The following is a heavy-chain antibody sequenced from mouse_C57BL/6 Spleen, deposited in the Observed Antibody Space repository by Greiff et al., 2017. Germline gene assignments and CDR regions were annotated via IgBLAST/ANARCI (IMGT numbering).Heavy chain of an antibody. J-gene: IGHJ2*01. V-gene: IGHV1-5*01. CDR2: IYPGNSDT. CDR3: TRSTAQATIDY. CDR1: GYTFTSYW. D-gene: IGHD3-2*02. Sequence: EVQLQQSGTVLARPGASVTMSCKTSGYTFTSYWMHWVKQRPGQGLEWIGAIYPGNSDTSYNQKFKGKAKLTAVTSASTAYMELSSLTNEDAAVYYCTRSTAQATIDYWGQGTTLTVSS.